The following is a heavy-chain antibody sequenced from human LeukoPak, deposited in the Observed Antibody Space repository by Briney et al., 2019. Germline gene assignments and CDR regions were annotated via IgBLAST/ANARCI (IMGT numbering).Heavy chain of an antibody. CDR3: ARPREEGTAMGLRAFDI. Sequence: GESLKISCKSSGYSFTTYWNGWVRQVPGKGLEWMGIIYPGDSDVRYSPSFQGQVTILADKSISTAYLQWSSLKASDTAMYYCARPREEGTAMGLRAFDIWGQGTMVTVSS. CDR2: IYPGDSDV. CDR1: GYSFTTYW. D-gene: IGHD5-18*01. V-gene: IGHV5-51*01. J-gene: IGHJ3*02.